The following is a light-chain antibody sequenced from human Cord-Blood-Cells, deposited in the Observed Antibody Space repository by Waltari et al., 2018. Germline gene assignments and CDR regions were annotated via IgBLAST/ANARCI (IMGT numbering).Light chain of an antibody. Sequence: QSLLTQPPPASGTPGPRVTTSCSGRRSNIGTNTVSWYQQLPGPAPKPLIYRNNQRPSGVPDRFSGSKSGTSASLAISGLRSEDEADYYCAAWDDSLSGYVFGTGTKVTVL. CDR3: AAWDDSLSGYV. CDR1: RSNIGTNT. V-gene: IGLV1-47*01. CDR2: RNN. J-gene: IGLJ1*01.